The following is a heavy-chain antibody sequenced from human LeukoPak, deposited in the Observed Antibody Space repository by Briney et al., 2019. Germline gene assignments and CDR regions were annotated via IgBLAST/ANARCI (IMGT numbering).Heavy chain of an antibody. CDR2: IYYSGST. D-gene: IGHD3-10*01. Sequence: SETLSLTCTVSGGSISSSSYYWSWIRQHPGKGLEWIGYIYYSGSTYYNPSLKSRVTISVDTSKNQFSLKLSSVTAADTAVYYCARRTYYGSGSYSSPNHDAFDIWGQGTMVTVSS. CDR1: GGSISSSSYY. V-gene: IGHV4-31*03. J-gene: IGHJ3*02. CDR3: ARRTYYGSGSYSSPNHDAFDI.